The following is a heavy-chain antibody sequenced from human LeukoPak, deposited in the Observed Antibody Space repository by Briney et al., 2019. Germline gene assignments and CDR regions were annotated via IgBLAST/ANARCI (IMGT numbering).Heavy chain of an antibody. J-gene: IGHJ4*02. CDR1: GGSISSYY. CDR3: ARGSGSGSEIYDY. CDR2: IYYSGST. V-gene: IGHV4-59*06. D-gene: IGHD3-16*01. Sequence: SETLSLTCTVSGGSISSYYWSWIRQHPGKGLEWIGYIYYSGSTYYNPSLKSRVTISVDTSKNQFSLKLSSVTAADTAVYYCARGSGSGSEIYDYWGQGTLVTVSS.